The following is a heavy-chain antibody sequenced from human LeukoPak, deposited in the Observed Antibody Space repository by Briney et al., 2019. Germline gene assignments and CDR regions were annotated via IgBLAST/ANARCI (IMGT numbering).Heavy chain of an antibody. CDR1: GFTFSSYS. D-gene: IGHD6-25*01. J-gene: IGHJ5*02. CDR3: ARARLRSRNWFDP. CDR2: ISSSSSTM. Sequence: AGGSLRLSCAASGFTFSSYSMNWVRQAPGKGLEWVSYISSSSSTMYYADSVKGRFTISRDNAKNSLYLQMNSLRAEDTAVYYCARARLRSRNWFDPWGQGTLVTVSS. V-gene: IGHV3-48*04.